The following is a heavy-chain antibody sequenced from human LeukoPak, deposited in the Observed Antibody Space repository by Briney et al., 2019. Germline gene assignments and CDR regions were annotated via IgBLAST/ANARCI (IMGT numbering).Heavy chain of an antibody. CDR3: ARGYCNGDSCYYNP. CDR2: ISSSSSAR. V-gene: IGHV3-48*02. D-gene: IGHD2-15*01. CDR1: GFTFSGYS. Sequence: GGSLRLSCIASGFTFSGYSMNWGRQAPGKGLEWISYISSSSSARFFADSVKGRFTISRDNAENSLYLQMNTLRDEDTAVYYCARGYCNGDSCYYNPWGQGTLVTVSS. J-gene: IGHJ5*02.